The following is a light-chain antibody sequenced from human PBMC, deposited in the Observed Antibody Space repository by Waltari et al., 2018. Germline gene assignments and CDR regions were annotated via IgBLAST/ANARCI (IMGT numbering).Light chain of an antibody. CDR2: DVS. Sequence: QAPKLLIFDVSDRPPGVFDRFSGSKSGNTASLTISGLQAEDEADYYCSSFTTSSSWIFGGGTKLTVL. CDR3: SSFTTSSSWI. J-gene: IGLJ2*01. V-gene: IGLV2-14*03.